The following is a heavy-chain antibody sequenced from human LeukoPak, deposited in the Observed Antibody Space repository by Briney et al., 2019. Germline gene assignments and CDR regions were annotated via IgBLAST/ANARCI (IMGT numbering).Heavy chain of an antibody. J-gene: IGHJ4*02. CDR3: ARHPWGIKVADY. D-gene: IGHD3-16*01. CDR2: IYPGDSET. CDR1: GFTSSSQR. V-gene: IGHV5-51*01. Sequence: LRFSCAASGFTSSSQRISWSRQTPEGPAATRIIYPGDSETTYSPSFQGQVTISADKSITTAYLQWDSLKASDTAMYYCARHPWGIKVADYWGQGTLVTVSS.